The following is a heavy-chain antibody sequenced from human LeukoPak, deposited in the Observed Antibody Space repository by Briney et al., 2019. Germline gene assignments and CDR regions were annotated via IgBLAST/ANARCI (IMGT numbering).Heavy chain of an antibody. Sequence: SETLSLTCAVYGGSFSGYYWSWIRQPPGKGLEWIGEINHSGSTNYNPSLKSRVTISVDTSKNQFSLKLSSVTAADTAVYYCAGRGDYYFDYWGQGTLVTVSS. CDR2: INHSGST. D-gene: IGHD2-21*02. CDR3: AGRGDYYFDY. V-gene: IGHV4-34*01. J-gene: IGHJ4*02. CDR1: GGSFSGYY.